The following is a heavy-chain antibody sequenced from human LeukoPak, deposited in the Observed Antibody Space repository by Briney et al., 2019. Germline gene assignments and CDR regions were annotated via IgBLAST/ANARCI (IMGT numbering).Heavy chain of an antibody. V-gene: IGHV3-23*01. CDR2: ISGSGGST. CDR3: AKVLRSSGWYYFDY. D-gene: IGHD6-19*01. CDR1: GLTGSHNY. Sequence: PGGSLRLSCAASGLTGSHNYVSWVRQAPGKGLEWVSAISGSGGSTYYADSVKGRFTISRDNSKNTLYLQMNSLRAEDTAVYYCAKVLRSSGWYYFDYWGQGTLVTVSS. J-gene: IGHJ4*02.